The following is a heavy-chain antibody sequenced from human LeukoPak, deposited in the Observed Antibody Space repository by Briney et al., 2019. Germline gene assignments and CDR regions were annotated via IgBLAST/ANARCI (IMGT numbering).Heavy chain of an antibody. CDR3: ARSHPDCSSTSCYRYFDY. D-gene: IGHD2-2*01. J-gene: IGHJ4*02. CDR1: GFTFSSYW. CDR2: INSDGSGT. Sequence: PGGSLRLSCAASGFTFSSYWMHWVRQAPGKGLVWVSRINSDGSGTSYADSVKGRFTISRDNAKNTLYLQMNGLRAEDTAVYYCARSHPDCSSTSCYRYFDYWGQGTLVTVSS. V-gene: IGHV3-74*01.